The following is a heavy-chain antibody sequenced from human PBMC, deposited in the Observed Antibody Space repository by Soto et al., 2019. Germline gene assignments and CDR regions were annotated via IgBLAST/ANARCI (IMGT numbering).Heavy chain of an antibody. CDR1: RITFSTYA. Sequence: QVQLVQSGAEVKKPGASVKVSCKASRITFSTYAIHWVRQAPGQSLEWMGWINTGNGNTRYSQNFQGRVTLTRDTSASTAYMDLSSLRSEDTSIYYCARAISGYVTWGQGTLVTVSS. V-gene: IGHV1-3*04. CDR2: INTGNGNT. J-gene: IGHJ5*02. CDR3: ARAISGYVT. D-gene: IGHD5-12*01.